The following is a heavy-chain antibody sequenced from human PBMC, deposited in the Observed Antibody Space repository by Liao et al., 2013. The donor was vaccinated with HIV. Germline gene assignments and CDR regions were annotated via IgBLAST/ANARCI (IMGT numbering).Heavy chain of an antibody. V-gene: IGHV4-34*01. J-gene: IGHJ3*02. CDR3: ARPGVIPMPQLGAFDI. CDR1: GGSFSGYY. Sequence: QVQLQQWGAGLLKSSETLSLTCAVYGGSFSGYYWSWIRQPPGKGLEWIGEINHSGSTNYNPSLKSRVTISVDTAKNQFSLNLTSVTAADTAVYYCARPGVIPMPQLGAFDIWGQGMMVTVSS. CDR2: INHSGST. D-gene: IGHD2-2*01.